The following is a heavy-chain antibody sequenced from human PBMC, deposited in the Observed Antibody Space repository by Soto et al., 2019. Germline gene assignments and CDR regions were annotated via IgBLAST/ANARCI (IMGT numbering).Heavy chain of an antibody. CDR1: GFTFSSYG. CDR3: ARDGVSSSSGAGYYYGMDV. Sequence: PGGSLRLSCAASGFTFSSYGMHWVRQAPGKGLEWVAVIWYDGSNKYYADSVKGRFTISRDNSKNTLYLQMNSLRAEDTAVYYCARDGVSSSSGAGYYYGMDVWGQGTTVTVSS. V-gene: IGHV3-33*01. J-gene: IGHJ6*02. CDR2: IWYDGSNK. D-gene: IGHD6-6*01.